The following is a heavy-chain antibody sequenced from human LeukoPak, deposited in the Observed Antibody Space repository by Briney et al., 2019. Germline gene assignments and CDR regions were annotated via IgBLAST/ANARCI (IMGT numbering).Heavy chain of an antibody. V-gene: IGHV1-69*13. CDR2: IIPIFGTA. Sequence: GASVTVSCKASGGTFSSYAISWVRQAPGQGLEWMGGIIPIFGTANYAQKFQGRVTITADESTSTAYMELSSLRSEDTAVYYCARDPSVEMATITWFDYWGQGTLVTVSS. D-gene: IGHD5-24*01. CDR3: ARDPSVEMATITWFDY. CDR1: GGTFSSYA. J-gene: IGHJ4*02.